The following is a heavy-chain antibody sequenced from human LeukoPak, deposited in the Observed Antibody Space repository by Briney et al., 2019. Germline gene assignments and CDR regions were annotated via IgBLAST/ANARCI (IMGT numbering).Heavy chain of an antibody. CDR2: ISGHNGNT. D-gene: IGHD6-13*01. CDR1: DYTFSNYG. J-gene: IGHJ3*02. Sequence: ASVKVSCKTSDYTFSNYGITWVRQAPGQGLEWMGWISGHNGNTNYAQRLQGRVTMTTDTSTSTAYMEVRSLESDDTAMYYCARGDPVAAAGTLDAFDIWGQGKMVTVSS. V-gene: IGHV1-18*01. CDR3: ARGDPVAAAGTLDAFDI.